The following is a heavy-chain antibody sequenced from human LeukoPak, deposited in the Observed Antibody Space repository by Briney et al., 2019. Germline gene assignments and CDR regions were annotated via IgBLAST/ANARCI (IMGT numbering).Heavy chain of an antibody. CDR2: IKQDGSEK. CDR3: ARGRTIGD. V-gene: IGHV3-7*01. J-gene: IGHJ4*02. CDR1: GFTFNNYA. Sequence: PGGSLRLSCAASGFTFNNYAMNWVRQAPGKGLEWVANIKQDGSEKYYVDSVKGRFTISRDNAKNSLYLQMNSLRAEDTAVYYCARGRTIGDWGQGTLVTVSS.